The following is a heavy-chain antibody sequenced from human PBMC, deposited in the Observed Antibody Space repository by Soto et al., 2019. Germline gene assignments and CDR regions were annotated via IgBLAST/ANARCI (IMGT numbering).Heavy chain of an antibody. CDR2: INHSGST. CDR1: GGSFSGYY. CDR3: ARGRTYYYGSGSKGCCAFDI. Sequence: QVQLQQWGAGLLKPSETLSLTCAVYGGSFSGYYWSWIRQPPGKGLEWIGEINHSGSTNYNPSLKCRVTISVDTSKNQFSLKLSSVTAADTAVYYCARGRTYYYGSGSKGCCAFDIWGQGTMVTVSS. D-gene: IGHD3-10*01. J-gene: IGHJ3*02. V-gene: IGHV4-34*01.